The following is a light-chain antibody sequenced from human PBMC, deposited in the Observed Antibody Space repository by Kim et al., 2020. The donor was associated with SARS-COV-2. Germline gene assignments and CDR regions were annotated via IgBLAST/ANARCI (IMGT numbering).Light chain of an antibody. V-gene: IGKV3-20*01. Sequence: PAERATVPCRTSQAVINNNLAWYQQKPGHAPRRLMYDASTRATGITDRFSGCGSGTDFTLTITRLEAEDFAVYYCQHYGGSPLYTFGQGTKLEI. J-gene: IGKJ2*01. CDR2: DAS. CDR1: QAVINNN. CDR3: QHYGGSPLYT.